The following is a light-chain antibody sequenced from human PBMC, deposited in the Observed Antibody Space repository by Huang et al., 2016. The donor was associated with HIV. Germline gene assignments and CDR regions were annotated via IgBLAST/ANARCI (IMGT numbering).Light chain of an antibody. CDR2: AAS. CDR3: QESYSTPWT. J-gene: IGKJ1*01. CDR1: QNIKTY. Sequence: DIQMTQSPSSLSASVGERVTITCRTSQNIKTYLNWYQQKPGNAPNLLIYAASSLRSVVPSRFRASGSGTEFTFTISSHQSDDFATYYCQESYSTPWTFGQGTKVEIK. V-gene: IGKV1-39*01.